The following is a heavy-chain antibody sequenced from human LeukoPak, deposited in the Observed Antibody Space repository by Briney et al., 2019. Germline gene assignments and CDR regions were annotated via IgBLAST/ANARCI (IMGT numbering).Heavy chain of an antibody. D-gene: IGHD6-19*01. Sequence: PSETLSLTCTVSGGSISNYYWSWIRQPPGKGLEWIGYIYYSGSTNYNPSLKSRVTISVDTSKNQFSLKLSSVTAADTAVYYCARRSRSSGWGYFDYWGQGTLVTVSS. J-gene: IGHJ4*02. CDR3: ARRSRSSGWGYFDY. CDR1: GGSISNYY. V-gene: IGHV4-59*08. CDR2: IYYSGST.